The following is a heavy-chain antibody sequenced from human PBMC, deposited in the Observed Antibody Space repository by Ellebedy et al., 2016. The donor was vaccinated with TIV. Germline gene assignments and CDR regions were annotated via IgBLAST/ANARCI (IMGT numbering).Heavy chain of an antibody. J-gene: IGHJ4*02. CDR2: ISDDGSNK. V-gene: IGHV3-30*18. Sequence: GESLKSSXAASGLTFSSFAIHWVRQAPGKGLEWVAVISDDGSNKYYIDSVKGRFTISRDNSKNTLYLQMNSLRAEDTAVYYCAKIRAQWEPLDYWGQGTLVTVSS. D-gene: IGHD1-26*01. CDR3: AKIRAQWEPLDY. CDR1: GLTFSSFA.